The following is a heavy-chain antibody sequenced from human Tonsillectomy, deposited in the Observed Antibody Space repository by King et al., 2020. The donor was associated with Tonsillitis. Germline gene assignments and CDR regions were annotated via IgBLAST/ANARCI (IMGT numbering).Heavy chain of an antibody. J-gene: IGHJ6*03. CDR1: GGSVSSGAHY. D-gene: IGHD3-9*01. Sequence: VQLQESGPGLVKPSQTLSLNCTVSGGSVSSGAHYWTWIRQHSGKGLEWMGHIYYSGSTYYNASLKSRVSISIDTFDNQFSLKLTSVTPADTAVYYCARILRIATLTGDYYQYMDVWGKGTTVIVSS. CDR3: ARILRIATLTGDYYQYMDV. V-gene: IGHV4-31*03. CDR2: IYYSGST.